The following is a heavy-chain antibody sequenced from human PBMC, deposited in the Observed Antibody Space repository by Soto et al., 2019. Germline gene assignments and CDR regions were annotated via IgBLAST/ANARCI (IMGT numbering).Heavy chain of an antibody. D-gene: IGHD2-8*01. CDR3: TTGGRGYCTNGVCSYGDYGDQYYYMDV. Sequence: GGSLRLSCAASGFTFSNAWMSWVRQAPGKGLEWVGRIKSKTDGGTTDYAAPVKGRFTISRDDSKNTLYLQMNSLKTEDTAVYYCTTGGRGYCTNGVCSYGDYGDQYYYMDVWGKGTTVTVSS. CDR1: GFTFSNAW. J-gene: IGHJ6*03. CDR2: IKSKTDGGTT. V-gene: IGHV3-15*01.